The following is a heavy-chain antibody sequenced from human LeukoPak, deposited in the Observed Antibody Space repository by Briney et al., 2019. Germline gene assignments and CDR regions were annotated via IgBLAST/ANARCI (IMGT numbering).Heavy chain of an antibody. D-gene: IGHD3-16*02. CDR2: IYTGGST. V-gene: IGHV4-61*02. CDR3: ARGRYDYVWGSYPNWFDP. CDR1: GGSISSGSYY. J-gene: IGHJ5*02. Sequence: SETLSLTCTVSGGSISSGSYYWSWIRQPAGKGLEWIGRIYTGGSTNYNPSLKSRVTISVDTSKNQFSLKLSSVTAADTAVYYCARGRYDYVWGSYPNWFDPWGQGTLVTVSS.